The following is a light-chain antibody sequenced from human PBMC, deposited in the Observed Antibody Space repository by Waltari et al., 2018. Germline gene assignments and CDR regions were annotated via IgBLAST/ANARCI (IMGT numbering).Light chain of an antibody. Sequence: EIVLTQSPGTLSLSPGERATLSCRASQSVRGSLAWYQQKAGQAPRLLIYGVSSRATGIPERFSGSGAGTDFSLTISRLEPEDFAVHYCQHYVRLPATFGQGTKVEIK. V-gene: IGKV3-20*01. CDR2: GVS. J-gene: IGKJ1*01. CDR1: QSVRGS. CDR3: QHYVRLPAT.